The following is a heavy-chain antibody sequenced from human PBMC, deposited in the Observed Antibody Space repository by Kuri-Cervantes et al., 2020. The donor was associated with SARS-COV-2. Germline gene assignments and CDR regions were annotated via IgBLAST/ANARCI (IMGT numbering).Heavy chain of an antibody. D-gene: IGHD6-19*01. CDR1: GFTFSSYD. V-gene: IGHV3-13*05. CDR2: IGTAGDP. Sequence: GGSLRLSCAASGFTFSSYDMHWVRQATGKGLEWVSAIGTAGDPYYPGSVKGRFTISRENAKNSLYLQMNSLRAGDTAVYYCARQRDSSGWNYGMDAWGQGTTVTRSS. CDR3: ARQRDSSGWNYGMDA. J-gene: IGHJ6*02.